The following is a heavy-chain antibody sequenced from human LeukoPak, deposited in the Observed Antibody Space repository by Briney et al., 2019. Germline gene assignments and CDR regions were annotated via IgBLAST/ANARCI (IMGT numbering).Heavy chain of an antibody. Sequence: SETLYLTCTVSGGSISSSSYYWGWIRQPPGKGLEWIGSIYYSGSTYYNPSLKSRVTISVDTSKNQFSLKLSSVTAADTAVYYCAIIAVAARGVDYWGQGTLVTVSS. V-gene: IGHV4-39*01. D-gene: IGHD6-19*01. J-gene: IGHJ4*02. CDR3: AIIAVAARGVDY. CDR1: GGSISSSSYY. CDR2: IYYSGST.